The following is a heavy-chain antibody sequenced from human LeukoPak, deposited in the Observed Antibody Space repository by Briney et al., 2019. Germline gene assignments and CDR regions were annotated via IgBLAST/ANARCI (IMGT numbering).Heavy chain of an antibody. D-gene: IGHD5-18*01. J-gene: IGHJ4*02. CDR1: GFTFDDYG. CDR2: IKSKTDGGTT. CDR3: TTTKIQLWLELDY. V-gene: IGHV3-15*01. Sequence: PGGSLRLSCAASGFTFDDYGMSWVRQAPGKGLEWVGRIKSKTDGGTTDYAAPVKGRFTISRDDSKNTLYLQMNSLKTEDTAVYYCTTTKIQLWLELDYWGQGTLVTVSS.